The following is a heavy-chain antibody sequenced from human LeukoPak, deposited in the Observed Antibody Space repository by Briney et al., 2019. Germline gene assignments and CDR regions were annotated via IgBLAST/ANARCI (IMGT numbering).Heavy chain of an antibody. V-gene: IGHV3-30*02. D-gene: IGHD2-2*01. Sequence: PGGSLRLSCAASGFTFSGYGMHWVRQAPGKGLGWVAFIRYDGSNKYYADSVKGRFTISRDNSKNTLYLQMNSLRAEDTAVYYCAKDIVVVPAADGLDYWGQGTLVTVSS. CDR2: IRYDGSNK. CDR3: AKDIVVVPAADGLDY. J-gene: IGHJ4*02. CDR1: GFTFSGYG.